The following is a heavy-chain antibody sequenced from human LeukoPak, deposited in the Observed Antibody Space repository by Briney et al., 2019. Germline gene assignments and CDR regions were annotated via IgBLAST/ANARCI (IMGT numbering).Heavy chain of an antibody. D-gene: IGHD2-15*01. V-gene: IGHV4-34*01. Sequence: SETLSLTCAVYGGSFSGYYWIWIRDPPGKALAWIGETNHREYSKYNPSLKSRVTISVETSNHQFSLKLSSVTAADTAVHYCARQSRIFDYYCYYMDVWGTGTTVTISS. J-gene: IGHJ6*03. CDR2: TNHREYS. CDR1: GGSFSGYY. CDR3: ARQSRIFDYYCYYMDV.